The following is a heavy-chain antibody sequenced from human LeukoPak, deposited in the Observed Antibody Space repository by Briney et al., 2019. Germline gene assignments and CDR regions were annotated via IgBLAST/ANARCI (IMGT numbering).Heavy chain of an antibody. CDR3: ARVHRWRGYFDY. D-gene: IGHD4-23*01. V-gene: IGHV3-30-3*01. J-gene: IGHJ4*02. CDR1: GFTFSSYA. CDR2: ISYDRSNK. Sequence: GGSLRLSCAASGFTFSSYAMHWVRQAPGKGLEWVAVISYDRSNKYYADSVKGRFTISRDNSKNTLYLQMNSLRAEDTAVYYCARVHRWRGYFDYWGQGTLVTVSS.